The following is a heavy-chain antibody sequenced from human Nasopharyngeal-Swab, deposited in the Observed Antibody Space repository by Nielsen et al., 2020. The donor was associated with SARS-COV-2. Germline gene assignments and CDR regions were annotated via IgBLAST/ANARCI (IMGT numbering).Heavy chain of an antibody. D-gene: IGHD4-17*01. CDR2: ISSSGSTI. V-gene: IGHV3-48*03. J-gene: IGHJ6*02. Sequence: GESLKISCAASGFTFSSYEMNWVRQAPGKGLEWVSYISSSGSTIYYADSVKGRFTISRDNAKNSLYLQMNSLRAEDTAVYYCARVGYGDYGWRGNYYYGIDVWGQGTTVTVSS. CDR1: GFTFSSYE. CDR3: ARVGYGDYGWRGNYYYGIDV.